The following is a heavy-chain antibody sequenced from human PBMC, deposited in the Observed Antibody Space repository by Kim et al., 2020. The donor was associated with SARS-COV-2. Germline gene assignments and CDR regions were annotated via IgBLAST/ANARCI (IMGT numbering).Heavy chain of an antibody. CDR1: GYPFSGFY. CDR2: ISPNNGAT. Sequence: ASVKVSCKTSGYPFSGFYIHWVRQAPGQGLDWMGWISPNNGATKYAGASQGRVTMTRDTSINTAYMELNRLKSDDTAIYFCARGSDYHGLDVWGRGTTITVSS. CDR3: ARGSDYHGLDV. J-gene: IGHJ6*02. V-gene: IGHV1-2*02.